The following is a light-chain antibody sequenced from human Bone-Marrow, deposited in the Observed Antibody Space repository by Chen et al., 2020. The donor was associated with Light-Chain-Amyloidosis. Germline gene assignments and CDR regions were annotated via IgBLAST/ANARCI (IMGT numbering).Light chain of an antibody. V-gene: IGKV2-28*01. CDR3: MQTLQTPT. CDR1: QSLLHINGYDY. J-gene: IGKJ1*01. Sequence: DIVMTQSPLSLPVTPGEPASIPCRSSQSLLHINGYDYLNWYLQKPGQSPQLLIYLGSNRASGVPDRFSGSGSGTDFTLKVSRVEAEDVGVYYCMQTLQTPTFGQGTKVEIK. CDR2: LGS.